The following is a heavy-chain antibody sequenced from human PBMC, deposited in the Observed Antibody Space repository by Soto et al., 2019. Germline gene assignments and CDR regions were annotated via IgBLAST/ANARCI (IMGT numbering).Heavy chain of an antibody. CDR2: IIPIFGTA. Sequence: SVKVSCKASGGTFSSYAISWVRQAPGQGLEWMGGIIPIFGTANYAQKFQGRVTITADESTSTAYMELSSLRSEDTAVYYCAIRDYYYYGMDVWGQGTTVTVSS. CDR1: GGTFSSYA. CDR3: AIRDYYYYGMDV. J-gene: IGHJ6*02. V-gene: IGHV1-69*13.